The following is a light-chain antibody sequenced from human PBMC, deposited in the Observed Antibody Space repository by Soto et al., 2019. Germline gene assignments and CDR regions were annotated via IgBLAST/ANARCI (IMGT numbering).Light chain of an antibody. CDR2: DVS. V-gene: IGLV2-14*01. J-gene: IGLJ2*01. Sequence: QSALTQPASVSGSPRQSITISCTGTSNDVGGYNYVSWYQQHPGKAPKLMIYDVSNRPSGVSNRFSGSKSGNTASLTISGLQAEDEADYYCSSFTTGSTVVFGGGTQVTVL. CDR3: SSFTTGSTVV. CDR1: SNDVGGYNY.